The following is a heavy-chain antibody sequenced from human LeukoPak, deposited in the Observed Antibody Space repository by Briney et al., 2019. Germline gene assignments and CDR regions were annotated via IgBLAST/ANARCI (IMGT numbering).Heavy chain of an antibody. CDR3: AKPAKTDYADY. D-gene: IGHD1-14*01. Sequence: GGSLRLSRAASGFTFSSYAMNWVRQAPGKGLEWVSAISGSGGTAYYADSVKGRFTISRDNSKNTLYLQMNSLRAADTALYYCAKPAKTDYADYWGQGTLVTVSS. V-gene: IGHV3-23*01. CDR2: ISGSGGTA. CDR1: GFTFSSYA. J-gene: IGHJ4*02.